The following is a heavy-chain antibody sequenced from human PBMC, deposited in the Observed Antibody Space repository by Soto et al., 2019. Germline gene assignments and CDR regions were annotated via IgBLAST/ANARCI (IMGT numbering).Heavy chain of an antibody. V-gene: IGHV1-2*02. CDR2: INPNSGDP. D-gene: IGHD2-2*01. Sequence: QVQLVQSGAEVKKPGASVTVSCKASGYTLSDYYIQWVRQAPGQGLEWMGWINPNSGDPNYAQKFQGRVSMTTDTSTSTVYMELRSLRSDDTAVYYCARGMGTSPDFDYWGQGTLVTVSS. CDR1: GYTLSDYY. J-gene: IGHJ4*02. CDR3: ARGMGTSPDFDY.